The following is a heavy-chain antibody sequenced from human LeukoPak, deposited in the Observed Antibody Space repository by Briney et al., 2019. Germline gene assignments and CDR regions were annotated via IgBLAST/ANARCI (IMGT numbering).Heavy chain of an antibody. CDR3: ASVDTAMEGLDY. D-gene: IGHD5-18*01. Sequence: PGGSLRLSCAASGFTFSSYGMSWVRQAPGKGLEWVSAISGSGGSTYYADSVKGRFTISRDNSKNTLYLQMNSLRAEDTAVYYCASVDTAMEGLDYWGQGTLVTVSS. V-gene: IGHV3-23*01. J-gene: IGHJ4*02. CDR2: ISGSGGST. CDR1: GFTFSSYG.